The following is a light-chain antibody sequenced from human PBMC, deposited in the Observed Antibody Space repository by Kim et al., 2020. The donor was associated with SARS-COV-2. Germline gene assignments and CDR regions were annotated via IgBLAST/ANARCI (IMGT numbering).Light chain of an antibody. J-gene: IGKJ1*01. CDR3: QQYNSYPRT. V-gene: IGKV1-16*02. CDR1: QDISNS. Sequence: DIQMTQSPSSLSASVGDRVTITCRASQDISNSLAWFQQKPGKPPKSLIYAASSLQSGVPSHFSGSGSGTDFTLTISSLQPEDFATYYCQQYNSYPRTFGQGTKVDIK. CDR2: AAS.